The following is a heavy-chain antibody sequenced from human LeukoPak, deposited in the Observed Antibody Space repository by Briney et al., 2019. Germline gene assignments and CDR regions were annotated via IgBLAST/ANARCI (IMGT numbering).Heavy chain of an antibody. Sequence: ASVKVSCKASGYTFTGYYMHWVRQAPGQGLEWMGWINPNSGGTNYAQKFQARVIMTSDTSISTAYMEFSRLRSDDTAMYYCARDLGVTVRPFSLFYWGQGTLVTVSS. CDR2: INPNSGGT. CDR1: GYTFTGYY. CDR3: ARDLGVTVRPFSLFY. V-gene: IGHV1-2*02. D-gene: IGHD6-6*01. J-gene: IGHJ4*02.